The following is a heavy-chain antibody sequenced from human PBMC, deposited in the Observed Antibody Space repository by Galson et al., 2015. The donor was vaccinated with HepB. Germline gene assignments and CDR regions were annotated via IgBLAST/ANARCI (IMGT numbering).Heavy chain of an antibody. D-gene: IGHD6-6*01. CDR1: GFTFSNAW. CDR2: IKSKTDGGTT. CDR3: TTLDSEYSSSSPLLTTNDAFDI. Sequence: SLRLSCAASGFTFSNAWMSWVRQAPGKGLEWVGRIKSKTDGGTTDYAAPVKGRFTISRDDSKNTLYLQMNSLKTEDTAVYYCTTLDSEYSSSSPLLTTNDAFDIWGQGTMVTVSS. V-gene: IGHV3-15*01. J-gene: IGHJ3*02.